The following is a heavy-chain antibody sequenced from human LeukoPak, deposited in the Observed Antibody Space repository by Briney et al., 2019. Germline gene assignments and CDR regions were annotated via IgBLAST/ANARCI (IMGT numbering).Heavy chain of an antibody. CDR1: GGSISSYY. Sequence: PSGTLSLTCTVSGGSISSYYWSWIRQPPGKGLEWIGYIYYSGSTNYNPSLKSRVTISVDTSKNQFSLKLSSVTAADTAVYYCASQPLSIAAAVSWGQGTLVTVSS. CDR2: IYYSGST. J-gene: IGHJ1*01. CDR3: ASQPLSIAAAVS. V-gene: IGHV4-59*08. D-gene: IGHD6-13*01.